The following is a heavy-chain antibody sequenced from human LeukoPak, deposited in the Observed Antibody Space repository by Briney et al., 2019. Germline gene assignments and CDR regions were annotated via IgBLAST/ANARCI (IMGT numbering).Heavy chain of an antibody. Sequence: GGSLRLSCAASGFTFSSYWMHWVRQAPGKGLVWVSRINSDGFSTSYADFVKGRFTISRDNAKNTLYLQMNSLRGEDTAVYYCATATGSPYYGMDVWGQGTTVTVSS. CDR3: ATATGSPYYGMDV. V-gene: IGHV3-74*01. D-gene: IGHD1-1*01. J-gene: IGHJ6*02. CDR1: GFTFSSYW. CDR2: INSDGFST.